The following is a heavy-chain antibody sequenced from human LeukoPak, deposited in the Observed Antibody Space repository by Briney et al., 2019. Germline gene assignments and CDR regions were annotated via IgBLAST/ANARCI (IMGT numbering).Heavy chain of an antibody. CDR2: INPNSGGT. CDR3: AGGVDTAMVTNWFDP. CDR1: GYTFTGYY. J-gene: IGHJ5*02. V-gene: IGHV1-2*02. D-gene: IGHD5-18*01. Sequence: ASVKVSCKASGYTFTGYYMHWVRQAPGQGLEWMGWINPNSGGTNYAQTFQGRVTMTRDTSISTAYMELSRLRSDDTAVYYCAGGVDTAMVTNWFDPWGQGTLVTVSS.